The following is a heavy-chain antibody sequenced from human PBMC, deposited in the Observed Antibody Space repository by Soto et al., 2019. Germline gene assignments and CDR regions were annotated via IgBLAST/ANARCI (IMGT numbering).Heavy chain of an antibody. Sequence: PGESLKISCKGSGYSFTTYWIGWVRQMPGKGLQWVRIIYPCDSDTRYSPSFQGQVTMSVDKSISTAYLQWSTLKASDTAMYYCARPTASGWEFRIAFDIRGKGTMVTVSS. CDR1: GYSFTTYW. J-gene: IGHJ3*02. CDR3: ARPTASGWEFRIAFDI. D-gene: IGHD6-19*01. V-gene: IGHV5-51*01. CDR2: IYPCDSDT.